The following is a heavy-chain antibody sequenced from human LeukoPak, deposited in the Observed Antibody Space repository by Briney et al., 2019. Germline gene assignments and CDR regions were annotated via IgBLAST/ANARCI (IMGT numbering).Heavy chain of an antibody. V-gene: IGHV4-59*08. J-gene: IGHJ5*02. CDR2: ISYSGNT. CDR1: GGSIGGYY. CDR3: ARHSSITGGRLSGYWLDP. D-gene: IGHD7-27*01. Sequence: SSETLSLTCIVSGGSIGGYYWSWIRQPPGEGLEWLGYISYSGNTKFNPSLKSRVSISIDTSQNQFSLKLTSVTAVDTAVYYCARHSSITGGRLSGYWLDPWGQGTLVTVSS.